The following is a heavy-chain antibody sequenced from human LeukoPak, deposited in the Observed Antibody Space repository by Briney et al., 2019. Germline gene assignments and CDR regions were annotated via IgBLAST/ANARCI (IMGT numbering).Heavy chain of an antibody. J-gene: IGHJ4*02. CDR2: INPNSGGT. V-gene: IGHV1-2*02. Sequence: GASVKVSCKASGYTFTAYYMHWVRQAPGQGLECMGWINPNSGGTNYAQKFQGRVTMTRDTSISTAYMELSRLRSDDTAVYYCARDRVVVPAAFDYWGQGTLVTVSS. CDR1: GYTFTAYY. D-gene: IGHD2-2*01. CDR3: ARDRVVVPAAFDY.